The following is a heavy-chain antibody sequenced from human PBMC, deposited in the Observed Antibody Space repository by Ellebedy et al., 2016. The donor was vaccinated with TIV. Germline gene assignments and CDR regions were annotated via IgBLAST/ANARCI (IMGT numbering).Heavy chain of an antibody. CDR2: VIPVYGTA. CDR1: GGTFSNTA. CDR3: ARDPAGYGSDYYKGLDV. J-gene: IGHJ6*02. V-gene: IGHV1-69*13. D-gene: IGHD5-18*01. Sequence: SVKVSCXASGGTFSNTAIAWVRQAPGQGLEWVGGVIPVYGTANYAQKFRGRVTITADEFTSIAYMELRTLTSDDTAVYYSARDPAGYGSDYYKGLDVWGQGTTVIVSS.